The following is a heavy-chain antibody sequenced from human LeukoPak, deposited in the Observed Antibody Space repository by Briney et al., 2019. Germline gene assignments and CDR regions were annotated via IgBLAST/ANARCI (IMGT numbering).Heavy chain of an antibody. J-gene: IGHJ6*02. Sequence: GGSLRLSCAASGFTFSNYGMNWVRQAPGKGLEWVSSISGSGGITYYADSVKGRFTFSRDNSKNTLYLQMNSLRAEDTAVYYCAKGVAAGGSYYYYYGMDVWGQGTTDTVSS. CDR1: GFTFSNYG. D-gene: IGHD1-26*01. CDR2: ISGSGGIT. V-gene: IGHV3-23*01. CDR3: AKGVAAGGSYYYYYGMDV.